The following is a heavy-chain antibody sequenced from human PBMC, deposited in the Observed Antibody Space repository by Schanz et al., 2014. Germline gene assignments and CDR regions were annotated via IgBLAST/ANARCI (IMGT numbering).Heavy chain of an antibody. CDR1: GGSISSGGYS. J-gene: IGHJ6*02. V-gene: IGHV4-30-4*07. CDR3: ARGGRTTYNYYYGMDV. D-gene: IGHD1-1*01. CDR2: IYYSGST. Sequence: QVQLQESGPGLVKPSQTLSLTCAVSGGSISSGGYSWNWIRQPPGKGLEWIVYIYYSGSTYYNPSLKSEVTKTVDTTKTQFPLKLGSVAAADTAVYYCARGGRTTYNYYYGMDVWGQGTTVTVSS.